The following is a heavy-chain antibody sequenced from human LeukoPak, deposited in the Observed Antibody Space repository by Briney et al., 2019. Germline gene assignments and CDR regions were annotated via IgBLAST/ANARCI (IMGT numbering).Heavy chain of an antibody. CDR1: GFSFSTYW. J-gene: IGHJ4*02. Sequence: GGSLRLSCAASGFSFSTYWMNWVRQPPGKGLEWVANIMRDGSEKYYVDSVKGRFTISRDNAKNSLYLQMNSLRAEDTAVYYCARDPSRGYSYGYADYCGQGSLVIVSS. CDR2: IMRDGSEK. CDR3: ARDPSRGYSYGYADY. V-gene: IGHV3-7*01. D-gene: IGHD5-18*01.